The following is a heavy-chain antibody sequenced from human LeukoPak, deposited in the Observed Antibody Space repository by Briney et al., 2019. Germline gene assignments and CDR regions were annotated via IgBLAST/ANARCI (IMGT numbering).Heavy chain of an antibody. Sequence: SETLSLTCTVSGGSISSSSYYWGWIRQPPGKGLEWIGSIYYSGSTYYNPSLKSRVTISVDTSKNQFSLKLSSGTAADTAVYYCARRPSGGLRYFDWDYWGQGTLVTVSS. CDR1: GGSISSSSYY. V-gene: IGHV4-39*01. CDR2: IYYSGST. J-gene: IGHJ4*02. D-gene: IGHD3-9*01. CDR3: ARRPSGGLRYFDWDY.